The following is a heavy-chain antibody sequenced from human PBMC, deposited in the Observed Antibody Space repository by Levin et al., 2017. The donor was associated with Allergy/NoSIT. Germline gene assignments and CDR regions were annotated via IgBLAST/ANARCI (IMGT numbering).Heavy chain of an antibody. J-gene: IGHJ3*02. Sequence: GGSLRLSCAASGFTFSDYYMSWIRQAPGKGLEWVSYISSSGSTIYYADSVKGRFTISRDNAKNSLYLQMNSLRAEDTAVYYCARDSSLGIAARYSAFDIWGQGTMVTVSS. CDR3: ARDSSLGIAARYSAFDI. CDR1: GFTFSDYY. D-gene: IGHD6-6*01. CDR2: ISSSGSTI. V-gene: IGHV3-11*01.